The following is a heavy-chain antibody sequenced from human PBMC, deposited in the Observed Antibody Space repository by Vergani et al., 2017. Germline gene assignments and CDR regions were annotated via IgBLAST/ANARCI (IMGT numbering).Heavy chain of an antibody. CDR2: ISAYNGNT. CDR3: AREMCLTMVYAMGCNYYYGMDV. V-gene: IGHV1-18*01. Sequence: QVQLVQSGAEVKKPGASVKVSCKASGYTFTSYGISWVRQAPGQGLEWMGWISAYNGNTNYAQKLQGRVTMTTDTSTRTAYMELRRLRSDDTAVYYCAREMCLTMVYAMGCNYYYGMDVWGQGTMVTVSS. D-gene: IGHD2-8*01. J-gene: IGHJ6*02. CDR1: GYTFTSYG.